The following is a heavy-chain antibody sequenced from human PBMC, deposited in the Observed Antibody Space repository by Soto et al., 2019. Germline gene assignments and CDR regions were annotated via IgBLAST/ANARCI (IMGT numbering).Heavy chain of an antibody. D-gene: IGHD3-10*01. CDR3: ARDRVTMVRGVIITPPGMDV. J-gene: IGHJ6*02. V-gene: IGHV3-21*04. Sequence: PGGSLRLSCAASGFTFSTYSMTWVRQAPGKGLEWVSSISTSSSYTNYADSVKGRFTISRDNAKNSLYLQMNSLRAEDTAVYYCARDRVTMVRGVIITPPGMDVWGQGTTVTVSS. CDR1: GFTFSTYS. CDR2: ISTSSSYT.